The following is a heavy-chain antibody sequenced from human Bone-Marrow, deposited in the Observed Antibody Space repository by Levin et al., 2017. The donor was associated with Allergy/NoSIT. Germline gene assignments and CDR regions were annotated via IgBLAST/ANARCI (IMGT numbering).Heavy chain of an antibody. V-gene: IGHV3-33*01. CDR3: ARRGPSLHYFDS. Sequence: LSLTCVASGLRFSNYGMHWVRQAPGKGLTWVAVIWSDGSNKYYADSVKGRFTISRDNSKNMLYLQMNSLRADDTAMYYCARRGPSLHYFDSWGQGTLVTVSS. J-gene: IGHJ4*02. CDR2: IWSDGSNK. CDR1: GLRFSNYG.